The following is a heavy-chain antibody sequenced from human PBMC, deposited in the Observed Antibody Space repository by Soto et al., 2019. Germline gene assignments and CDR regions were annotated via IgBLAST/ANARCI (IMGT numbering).Heavy chain of an antibody. V-gene: IGHV1-24*01. Sequence: VRLAQSGAEVKKPGASVRVSCQVSGDSLTDLSIHWVRQTPGKGLEWKGGFELEDGKTVYAQKFQGRVTMTEDASTDTAYMDLSSLRSDDTALYYCATVGSRGWDSAFDSWGQGTLVTVSS. CDR1: GDSLTDLS. D-gene: IGHD6-19*01. CDR2: FELEDGKT. J-gene: IGHJ4*02. CDR3: ATVGSRGWDSAFDS.